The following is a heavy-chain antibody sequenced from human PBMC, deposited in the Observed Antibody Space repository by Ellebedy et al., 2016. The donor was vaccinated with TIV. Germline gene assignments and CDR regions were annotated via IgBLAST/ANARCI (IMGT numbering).Heavy chain of an antibody. CDR1: GFSFGNYA. CDR3: STGSYFGRGA. CDR2: ISDSGDST. V-gene: IGHV3-23*01. D-gene: IGHD1-26*01. J-gene: IGHJ5*02. Sequence: GESLKISXAASGFSFGNYAMNWVRQAPGRGLEWVSTISDSGDSTYYADSVKGRFTISRDNSKNTLYLQMNSLRAEDTAVYYCSTGSYFGRGAWGQGTLVTVSS.